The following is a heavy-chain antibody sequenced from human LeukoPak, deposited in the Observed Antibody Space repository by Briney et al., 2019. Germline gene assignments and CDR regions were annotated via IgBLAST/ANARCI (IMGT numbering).Heavy chain of an antibody. V-gene: IGHV4-39*01. J-gene: IGHJ3*02. CDR3: ARHSFGLYYDSSGLDI. CDR1: GGSISSSSYS. Sequence: SETLSLTCTVSGGSISSSSYSWGWLRQPPGKGLEWIGSIYYSGSTYYNPSLKSRVTISVDTSKNQFSLKLSSVTAADTAVYYCARHSFGLYYDSSGLDIWGQGTMVTVSS. CDR2: IYYSGST. D-gene: IGHD3-22*01.